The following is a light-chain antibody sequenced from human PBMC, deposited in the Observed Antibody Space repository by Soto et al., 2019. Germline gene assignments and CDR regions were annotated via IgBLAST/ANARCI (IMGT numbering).Light chain of an antibody. CDR3: RTWYRSLITGV. V-gene: IGLV1-51*01. CDR1: SSNIGNNY. Sequence: SVLTQPPSVSAAPGQKVTISCSGSSSNIGNNYVSWYQQLPGTAPKLLIYDNNKRPSGIPDRFSGSKSGTSATLGISGLQTGHEADYYCRTWYRSLITGVSGTGTKVTVL. CDR2: DNN. J-gene: IGLJ1*01.